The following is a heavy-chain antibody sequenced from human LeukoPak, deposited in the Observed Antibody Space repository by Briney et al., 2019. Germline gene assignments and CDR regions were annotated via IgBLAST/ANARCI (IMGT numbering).Heavy chain of an antibody. J-gene: IGHJ3*02. CDR3: ARLAAHPHPNDAFDI. Sequence: ETLSLTCTVSGGSISSSSYYWGWVRQAPGKGLEWVSSISSSSSYIYYADSVKGRFTISRDNAKNSLYLQMNSLRAEDTAVYYCARLAAHPHPNDAFDIWGQGTMVTVSS. CDR2: ISSSSSYI. V-gene: IGHV3-21*01. D-gene: IGHD6-25*01. CDR1: GGSISSSSYY.